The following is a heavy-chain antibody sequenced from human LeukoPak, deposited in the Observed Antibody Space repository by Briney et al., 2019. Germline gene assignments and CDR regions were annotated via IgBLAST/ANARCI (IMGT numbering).Heavy chain of an antibody. J-gene: IGHJ4*02. CDR1: GFTFSSYA. CDR3: AKDTSPYSSGWYPLDY. D-gene: IGHD6-19*01. V-gene: IGHV3-23*01. Sequence: GGSLRLSCAASGFTFSSYAMSWVRQAPGKGLEWVSAISGSGGSTYYADSVKGRLTISRDNSKNTLYLQMNSLRAEDTAVYYCAKDTSPYSSGWYPLDYWGQGTLVTVSS. CDR2: ISGSGGST.